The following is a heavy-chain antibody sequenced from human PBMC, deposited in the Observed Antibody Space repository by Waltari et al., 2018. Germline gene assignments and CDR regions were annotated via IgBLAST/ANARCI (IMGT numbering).Heavy chain of an antibody. Sequence: EGQLVESGGGLVQPGGSLRLSCAASGFTFSSYWMSGVRQAPGKGLEWVANIKQDGSEKYYVDSVKGRFTISRDNAKNSLYLQMNSLRAEDTAVYYCARDWGTVTRKYYYYGMDVWGQGTTVTVSS. CDR2: IKQDGSEK. CDR3: ARDWGTVTRKYYYYGMDV. CDR1: GFTFSSYW. J-gene: IGHJ6*02. D-gene: IGHD4-17*01. V-gene: IGHV3-7*01.